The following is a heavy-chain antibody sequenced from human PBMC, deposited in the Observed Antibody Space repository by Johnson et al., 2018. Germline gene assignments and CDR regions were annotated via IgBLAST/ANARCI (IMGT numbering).Heavy chain of an antibody. J-gene: IGHJ3*02. CDR3: ARGGYYDISCYYPDAFDI. CDR2: INHSGST. D-gene: IGHD3-22*01. V-gene: IGHV4-34*01. CDR1: GGSFSGYY. Sequence: QVQLQQWGAGLLKPSETLSLTCAVYGGSFSGYYWSWIRQPPGKGLEWIGEINHSGSTNYNPSLKSRVTISVDTSKNQFSLNLSSVTAADTAVYYCARGGYYDISCYYPDAFDIWGQGTMVTVSS.